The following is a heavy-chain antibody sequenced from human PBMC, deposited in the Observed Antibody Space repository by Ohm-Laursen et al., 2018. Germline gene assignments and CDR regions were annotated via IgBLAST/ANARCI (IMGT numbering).Heavy chain of an antibody. CDR1: GFTFSSYG. CDR2: IVSDGSNK. Sequence: SLRLSCAASGFTFSSYGMHWVRQAPGKGLEWVAVIVSDGSNKQYADSMKGRFTISRDNSMNTLYLQMNSLRVEDTAIYYCARDTITADNGMDVWGQGTPVTVSS. D-gene: IGHD7-27*01. CDR3: ARDTITADNGMDV. J-gene: IGHJ6*02. V-gene: IGHV3-33*01.